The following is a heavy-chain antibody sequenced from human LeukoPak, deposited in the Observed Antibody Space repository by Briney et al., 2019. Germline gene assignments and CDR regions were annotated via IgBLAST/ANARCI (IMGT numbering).Heavy chain of an antibody. J-gene: IGHJ4*02. CDR1: GGSISSYY. D-gene: IGHD3-10*01. CDR3: ARDPAYYGSGSYGYFDY. Sequence: PSETLSLTCTVSGGSISSYYWSWIRQPPGKGLEWIGYIYYSGSTNYNPSLKSRVTISVDTSKNQFSLKLSSVTAADTAVYYCARDPAYYGSGSYGYFDYWGQGTLVTVSS. CDR2: IYYSGST. V-gene: IGHV4-59*01.